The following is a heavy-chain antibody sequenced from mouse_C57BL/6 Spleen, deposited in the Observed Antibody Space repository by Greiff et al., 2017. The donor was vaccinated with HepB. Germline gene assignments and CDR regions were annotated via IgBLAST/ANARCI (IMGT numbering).Heavy chain of an antibody. V-gene: IGHV1-62-2*01. J-gene: IGHJ4*01. CDR2: FYPGSGSI. D-gene: IGHD2-4*01. Sequence: VQLQESGAELVKPGASVKLSCKASGYTFTEYTIHWVKQRPGQGLEWIGWFYPGSGSIKYNEKFKDKATLTADKSSSTVYMELSRLTSEDSAVYFCARHGSIYYDYLYYAMDYWGQGTSVTVSS. CDR1: GYTFTEYT. CDR3: ARHGSIYYDYLYYAMDY.